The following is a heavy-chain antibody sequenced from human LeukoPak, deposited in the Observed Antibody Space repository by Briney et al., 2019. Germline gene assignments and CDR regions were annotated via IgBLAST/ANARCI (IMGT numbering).Heavy chain of an antibody. J-gene: IGHJ4*02. CDR3: ARDRVGEVVVAATSDY. D-gene: IGHD2-15*01. Sequence: ASVKVSCKASGYTVSSYGISWVRQAPGQGLEWMGWISAYNRNTKYAQKFQGRVTMTTDTSTSTAFMELRSLISDDTAVYYCARDRVGEVVVAATSDYWGQGTLVTVSS. V-gene: IGHV1-18*01. CDR2: ISAYNRNT. CDR1: GYTVSSYG.